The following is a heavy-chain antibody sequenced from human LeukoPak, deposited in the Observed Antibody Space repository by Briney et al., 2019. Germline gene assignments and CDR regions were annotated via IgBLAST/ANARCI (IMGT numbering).Heavy chain of an antibody. V-gene: IGHV4-34*01. CDR3: AEPYYYDSSGYYS. CDR2: INHSGST. Sequence: SETLSLTCAVYGGSFSGYYWSWIRQPLGKGLEWIGEINHSGSTNYNPSLKSRVTISVDTSKNQFSLKLSSVTAADTAVYYCAEPYYYDSSGYYSWGQGTLVTVSS. D-gene: IGHD3-22*01. CDR1: GGSFSGYY. J-gene: IGHJ4*02.